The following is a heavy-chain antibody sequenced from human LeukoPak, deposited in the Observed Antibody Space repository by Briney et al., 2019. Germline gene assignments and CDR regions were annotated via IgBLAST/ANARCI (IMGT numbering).Heavy chain of an antibody. CDR2: IIPIFGPA. CDR3: ARDHSNVYYYYYMDV. J-gene: IGHJ6*03. V-gene: IGHV1-69*01. Sequence: AASVKVSCKASGGSFSSYAVSWVRQAPGQGLEWMGGIIPIFGPANYAQKFQGRVTITADESTNTAYMELSSLRSEDTAVYYCARDHSNVYYYYYMDVWGKGTTVTVSS. CDR1: GGSFSSYA. D-gene: IGHD3-10*02.